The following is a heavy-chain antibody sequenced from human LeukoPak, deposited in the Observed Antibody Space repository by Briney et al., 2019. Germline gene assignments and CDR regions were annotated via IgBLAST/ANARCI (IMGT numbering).Heavy chain of an antibody. V-gene: IGHV3-23*01. CDR2: ISGSGGST. J-gene: IGHJ6*03. CDR3: AKEGGQYLEAAMDV. D-gene: IGHD4-11*01. Sequence: PGGSLRLSCAASGFTFSSYAMSWVRQAPGKGLEWVSAISGSGGSTYYADSVKGRFTISRDNSKNTLYLQMNSLRAGDTAVYYCAKEGGQYLEAAMDVWGKGTTVTVSS. CDR1: GFTFSSYA.